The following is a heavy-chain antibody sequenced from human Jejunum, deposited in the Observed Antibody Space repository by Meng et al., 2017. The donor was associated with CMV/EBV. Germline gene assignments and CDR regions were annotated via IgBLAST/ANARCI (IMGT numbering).Heavy chain of an antibody. CDR2: IIPIFGTA. V-gene: IGHV1-69*05. Sequence: ASGGTFSSDAISWVRQAPGQGLEWMGGIIPIFGTANYAQVFQGRVTITTDESTSTAYMELSSLRYEDTAVYYCAGGKWELLSLDYWGQGTLVTVSS. D-gene: IGHD1-26*01. CDR3: AGGKWELLSLDY. J-gene: IGHJ4*02. CDR1: GGTFSSDA.